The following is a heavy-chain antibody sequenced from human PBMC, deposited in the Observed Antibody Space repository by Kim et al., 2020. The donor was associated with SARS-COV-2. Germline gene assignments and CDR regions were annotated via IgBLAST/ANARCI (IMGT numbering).Heavy chain of an antibody. D-gene: IGHD6-19*01. V-gene: IGHV5-51*01. J-gene: IGHJ6*02. Sequence: PSFQGQVTISADKSISTAYLQWSSLKASDTAMYYCARLGGVAVAGYGMDVWGQGTTVTVSS. CDR3: ARLGGVAVAGYGMDV.